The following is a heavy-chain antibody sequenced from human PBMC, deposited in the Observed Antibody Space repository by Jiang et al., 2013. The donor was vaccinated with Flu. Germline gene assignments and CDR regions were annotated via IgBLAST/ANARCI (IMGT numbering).Heavy chain of an antibody. CDR2: ISGSGGST. J-gene: IGHJ4*02. CDR1: GFTFSSYA. CDR3: AKDGDLGIAAAGVGYYFDY. Sequence: CAASGFTFSSYAMSWVRQAPGKGLEWVSAISGSGGSTYYADSVKGRFTISRDNSKNTLYLQMNSLRAEDTAVYYCAKDGDLGIAAAGVGYYFDYWGQGTLVTVSS. V-gene: IGHV3-23*01. D-gene: IGHD6-13*01.